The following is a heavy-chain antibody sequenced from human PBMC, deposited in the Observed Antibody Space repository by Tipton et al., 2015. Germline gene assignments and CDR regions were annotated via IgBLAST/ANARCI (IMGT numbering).Heavy chain of an antibody. CDR1: SDSISKYY. D-gene: IGHD3-9*01. Sequence: TLSLTCTVSSDSISKYYWSWIRQPPGKELQWIGYIQYSGGTNYNPSLESRVSMSVDTSKNQFSLKLTSVTAADTAVYYCACQDYDSLTRDYQTVDYWGQGTLVTVSS. CDR2: IQYSGGT. CDR3: ACQDYDSLTRDYQTVDY. J-gene: IGHJ4*02. V-gene: IGHV4-59*08.